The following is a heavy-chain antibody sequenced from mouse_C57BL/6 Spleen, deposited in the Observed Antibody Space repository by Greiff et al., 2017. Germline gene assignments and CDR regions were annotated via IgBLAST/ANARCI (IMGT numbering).Heavy chain of an antibody. CDR3: AIKNSYGSSYGFAY. D-gene: IGHD1-1*01. V-gene: IGHV1-74*01. CDR2: IHPSDGDT. CDR1: GYTFTSYW. Sequence: QVQLQQPGAELVKPGASVTVSCKASGYTFTSYWMHWVKQRPGQGLEWIGRIHPSDGDTNYNQKFKGKATLTVDKSSSTAYMQLSSLTSEDSAVYFCAIKNSYGSSYGFAYWGQGTLVTVSA. J-gene: IGHJ3*01.